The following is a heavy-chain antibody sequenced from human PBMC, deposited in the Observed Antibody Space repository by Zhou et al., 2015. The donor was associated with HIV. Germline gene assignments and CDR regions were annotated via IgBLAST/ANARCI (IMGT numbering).Heavy chain of an antibody. CDR3: AMPGGPHYFYYYLDV. Sequence: QVQLVQSGAEVKKPGSSVKVSCNTSGGTFSTYSITWVRQAPGQGLEWMGGIIPILGTANYAQKFQGRVTITADGSTSTAYMELSSLRSDDTAVYYCAMPGGPHYFYYYLDVWGKGTTVTVSS. CDR1: GGTFSTYS. D-gene: IGHD3-16*01. CDR2: IIPILGTA. V-gene: IGHV1-69*01. J-gene: IGHJ6*03.